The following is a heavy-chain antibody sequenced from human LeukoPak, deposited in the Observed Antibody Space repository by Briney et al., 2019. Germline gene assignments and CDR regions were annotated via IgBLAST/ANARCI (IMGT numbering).Heavy chain of an antibody. D-gene: IGHD6-13*01. J-gene: IGHJ5*02. V-gene: IGHV4-39*07. CDR3: AREGQGAAGGTNGFDP. CDR1: GDSISSSSNY. CDR2: IYYSGST. Sequence: SETLSLTCSVSGDSISSSSNYWGWLRQPPGKGLEWIGSIYYSGSTLYSPSLKSRVTISVDTSKNQFSLKLGSVTAADTAVYYCAREGQGAAGGTNGFDPWGQGTLVIVSS.